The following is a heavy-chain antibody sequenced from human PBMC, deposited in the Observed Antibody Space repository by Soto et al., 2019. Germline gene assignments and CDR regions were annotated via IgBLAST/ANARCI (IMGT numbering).Heavy chain of an antibody. J-gene: IGHJ4*02. Sequence: QITLKESGPALVKPTQTLTLTCTFSGFSLTTYGVGVGWIRQPPGKALEWLALIFWTDDERYSPSLKSRLTTTQDTSKNHVVLTMTNMDPVDTATYDCVHTGYSYDPFGYWGRGTLVTVSS. D-gene: IGHD5-18*01. CDR1: GFSLTTYGVG. CDR2: IFWTDDE. CDR3: VHTGYSYDPFGY. V-gene: IGHV2-5*01.